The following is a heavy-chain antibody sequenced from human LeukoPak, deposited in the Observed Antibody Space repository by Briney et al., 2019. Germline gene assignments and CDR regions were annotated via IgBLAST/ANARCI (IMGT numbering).Heavy chain of an antibody. CDR2: VDPEDGET. V-gene: IGHV1-69-2*01. Sequence: ASVKVSCKVSGYTFTDYYMHWVQQAPGKGLEWMGLVDPEDGETICAEKFQGRVTITADTSTDTAYMELSSLRSEDTAVYYCANSGYSYGRTFDYWGQGTLVTVSS. J-gene: IGHJ4*02. D-gene: IGHD5-18*01. CDR1: GYTFTDYY. CDR3: ANSGYSYGRTFDY.